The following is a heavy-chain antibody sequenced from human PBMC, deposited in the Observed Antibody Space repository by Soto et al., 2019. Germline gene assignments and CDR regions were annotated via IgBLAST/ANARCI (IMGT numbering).Heavy chain of an antibody. CDR3: ARGYCTNGVCSHAGY. D-gene: IGHD2-8*01. Sequence: ASVKVSCKASGGTFSSYTISWVRQAPGQGLEWMGRIIPILGIANYAQKFQGRVTITADKSTSTAYMELSSLRSEDTAVYYCARGYCTNGVCSHAGYWGQGTLVTVSS. CDR1: GGTFSSYT. J-gene: IGHJ4*02. V-gene: IGHV1-69*02. CDR2: IIPILGIA.